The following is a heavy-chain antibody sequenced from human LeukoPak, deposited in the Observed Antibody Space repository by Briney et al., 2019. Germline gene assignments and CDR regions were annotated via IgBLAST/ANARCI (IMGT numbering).Heavy chain of an antibody. CDR2: ISSSSDTL. CDR1: GFTFSIYS. CDR3: ARADSSGYYLVGGFDI. J-gene: IGHJ3*02. Sequence: GGSLRLSCAASGFTFSIYSMDWVRQAPGKGLEWLSYISSSSDTLYYADPVKGRFTISRDNAKNSLYLQMNSLRAEDTAVYYCARADSSGYYLVGGFDIWGQGTIVTVSS. D-gene: IGHD3-22*01. V-gene: IGHV3-48*01.